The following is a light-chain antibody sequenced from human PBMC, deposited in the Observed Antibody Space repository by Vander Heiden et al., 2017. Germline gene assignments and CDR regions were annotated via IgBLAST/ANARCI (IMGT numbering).Light chain of an antibody. Sequence: SPSSLSASVGDRVTITCRASQGFSTYVAWYQQKPGKVPKLLIYAASTLQSGVPSRFSGSGSGTDFTLTISSLQPEDVATYYCQSFKAAPYSFGQGTQLGIK. CDR3: QSFKAAPYS. CDR1: QGFSTY. V-gene: IGKV1-27*01. CDR2: AAS. J-gene: IGKJ2*03.